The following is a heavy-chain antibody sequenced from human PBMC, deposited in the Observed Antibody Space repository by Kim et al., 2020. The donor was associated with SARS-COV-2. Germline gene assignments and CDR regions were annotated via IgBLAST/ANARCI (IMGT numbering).Heavy chain of an antibody. J-gene: IGHJ6*02. V-gene: IGHV3-30*18. CDR3: AKGSIAAAGTYYYYGMDV. Sequence: GGSLRLSCAASGFTFSSYGMHWVRQAPGKGLEWVAVISYDGSNKYYADSVKGRFTISRDNSKNTLYLQMNSLRAEDTAVYYCAKGSIAAAGTYYYYGMDVWGQGTTVTVSS. D-gene: IGHD6-13*01. CDR1: GFTFSSYG. CDR2: ISYDGSNK.